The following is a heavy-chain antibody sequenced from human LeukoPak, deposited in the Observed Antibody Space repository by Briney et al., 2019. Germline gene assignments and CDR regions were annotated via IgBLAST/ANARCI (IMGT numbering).Heavy chain of an antibody. CDR2: INKISDYI. CDR1: GFTFSSYE. J-gene: IGHJ4*02. V-gene: IGHV3-21*01. D-gene: IGHD1-1*01. CDR3: ARFVPFNSSPDY. Sequence: GGSLRLSCAASGFTFSSYEMNWVRQAPGKGLEWVSSINKISDYIYYADSVKGRFTISRDNAKNSLYLQMNSLRAEDTAVYYCARFVPFNSSPDYWGQGILVTVSS.